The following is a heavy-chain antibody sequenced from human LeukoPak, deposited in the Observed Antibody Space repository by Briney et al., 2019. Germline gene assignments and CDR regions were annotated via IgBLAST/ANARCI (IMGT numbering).Heavy chain of an antibody. CDR1: GFTLRNYW. V-gene: IGHV3-74*01. Sequence: GGSLRLSCAASGFTLRNYWKHWVRPAPGKGLVWVSRINSDGTYTNYADSVKGRFTISRDNAKNSLYLQMNSLRAEDTAVYYCARAPYCGGDCSTWNDYWGQGTLVTVSS. CDR3: ARAPYCGGDCSTWNDY. D-gene: IGHD2-21*02. J-gene: IGHJ4*02. CDR2: INSDGTYT.